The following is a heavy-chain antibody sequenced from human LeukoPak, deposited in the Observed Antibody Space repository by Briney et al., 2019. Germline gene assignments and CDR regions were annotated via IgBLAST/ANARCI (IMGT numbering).Heavy chain of an antibody. D-gene: IGHD6-13*01. CDR3: AIWGQQLAFDY. CDR2: IIPIFGTA. CDR1: GGTFSSYA. J-gene: IGHJ4*02. V-gene: IGHV1-69*05. Sequence: ASVKVSCKASGGTFSSYAISWVRQAPGQGLEWMGGIIPIFGTANYAQKFQGRVTITTDESTSTAYMELSSLRSEDTAVHYCAIWGQQLAFDYWGQGTLVTVSS.